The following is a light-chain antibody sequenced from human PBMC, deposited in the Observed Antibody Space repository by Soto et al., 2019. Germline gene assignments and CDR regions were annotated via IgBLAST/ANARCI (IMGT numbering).Light chain of an antibody. CDR3: QQRHNWRDT. V-gene: IGKV3-11*01. J-gene: IGKJ5*01. Sequence: EILMAQSPATLSVTPGARATLSCRASQSVSNYLSWYQQKPGQAPRLLMYETSRRATGIPARFSGSGSGTDFTLTISSLEPEDCQVYDGQQRHNWRDTFGQGTRLEIK. CDR2: ETS. CDR1: QSVSNY.